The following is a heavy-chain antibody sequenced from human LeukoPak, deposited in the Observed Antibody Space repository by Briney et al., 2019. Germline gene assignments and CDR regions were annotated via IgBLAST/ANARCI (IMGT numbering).Heavy chain of an antibody. Sequence: SETLSLTCTVSGGSISNYYWSWIRQPPGKGLEWIGYISYSGSTNYNPSLKSRVTISIDTSKNQFSLKLSSVTAADTAVYYCARRRHGSGSLDYWGQGTLVTVSS. V-gene: IGHV4-59*08. CDR1: GGSISNYY. CDR3: ARRRHGSGSLDY. J-gene: IGHJ4*02. CDR2: ISYSGST. D-gene: IGHD3-10*01.